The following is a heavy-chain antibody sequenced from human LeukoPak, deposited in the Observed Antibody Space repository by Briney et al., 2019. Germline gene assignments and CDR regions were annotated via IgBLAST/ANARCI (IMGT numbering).Heavy chain of an antibody. Sequence: GGSLRLSCAASGFTVSNNYMSWVRQAPGKGLEWVSVLYSGGSTYYADSVKGRFTISRDNSKNTLYLQMNSLRAEDTAVYYCAKGGCSGGSCYAIGTYYFDYWGQGTLVTVSS. V-gene: IGHV3-53*01. D-gene: IGHD2-15*01. CDR3: AKGGCSGGSCYAIGTYYFDY. J-gene: IGHJ4*02. CDR1: GFTVSNNY. CDR2: LYSGGST.